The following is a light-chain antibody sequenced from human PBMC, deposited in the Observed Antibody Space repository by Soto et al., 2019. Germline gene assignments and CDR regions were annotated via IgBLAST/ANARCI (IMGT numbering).Light chain of an antibody. CDR2: YDS. CDR3: QVWDSSSDHLYV. Sequence: SYELTQQPSVSVAPGKTARITCGGNNIGSKSVHWDQQKPGQAPVLVIYYDSERPSGIPERFSGANSGNTATLTISRVEAGDEADYYCQVWDSSSDHLYVFGTGTKLTVL. CDR1: NIGSKS. J-gene: IGLJ1*01. V-gene: IGLV3-21*04.